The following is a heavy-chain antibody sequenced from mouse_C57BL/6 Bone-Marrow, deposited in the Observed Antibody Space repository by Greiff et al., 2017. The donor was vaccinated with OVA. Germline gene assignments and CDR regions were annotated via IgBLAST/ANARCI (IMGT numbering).Heavy chain of an antibody. D-gene: IGHD1-1*01. J-gene: IGHJ2*01. CDR3: AKGSFTTVVATD. Sequence: EVQGVESGGGLVKPGGSLKLSCAASGFTFSSYAMSWVRQTPEKRLEWVATISDGGSYTYYPDNVKGRFTISRDNAKNNLYLQMSHLKSEDTAMYYCAKGSFTTVVATDWGQGTTLTVSS. CDR1: GFTFSSYA. CDR2: ISDGGSYT. V-gene: IGHV5-4*01.